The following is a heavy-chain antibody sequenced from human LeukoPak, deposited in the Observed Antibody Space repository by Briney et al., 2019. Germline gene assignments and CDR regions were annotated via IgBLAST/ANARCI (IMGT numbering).Heavy chain of an antibody. CDR1: GFTFSSYG. J-gene: IGHJ4*02. CDR2: ISYDGSNK. V-gene: IGHV3-30*18. D-gene: IGHD5-18*01. CDR3: AKDLSHVDTAMVLGIDY. Sequence: PGRSLRLSCAASGFTFSSYGMHWARQAPGKGLEWVAVISYDGSNKYYADSVKGRFTISRDNPKNTLYLQMNSLRAEDTAVYYCAKDLSHVDTAMVLGIDYWGQGTLVTVSS.